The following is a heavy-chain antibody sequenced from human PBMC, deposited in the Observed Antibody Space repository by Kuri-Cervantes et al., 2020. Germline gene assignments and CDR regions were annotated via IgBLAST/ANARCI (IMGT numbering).Heavy chain of an antibody. CDR3: ARGRDVWFGELLTLFDY. D-gene: IGHD3-10*01. CDR1: GGSISSSSYY. Sequence: SETLSLTCTVSGGSISSSSYYWGWIRQPPGKGLEWIGSIYYSGSTYYNPSLESRVTISVDTSKNQFSLKLSSVTAADTAVYYCARGRDVWFGELLTLFDYWGQGTLVTVSS. CDR2: IYYSGST. V-gene: IGHV4-39*07. J-gene: IGHJ4*02.